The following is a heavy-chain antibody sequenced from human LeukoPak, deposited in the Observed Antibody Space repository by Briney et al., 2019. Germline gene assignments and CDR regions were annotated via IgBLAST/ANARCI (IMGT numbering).Heavy chain of an antibody. Sequence: PGGSLRLSCAASGFTVSSTYMSWVRQAPGKGLEWVSVIYSSTNTHYAGSVKGRFTISRDNSRNTLYLQMNSLRAEDTAVYYCARETYGSGSYRGSWWAFDIWGQGTMVTVSS. CDR1: GFTVSSTY. V-gene: IGHV3-66*01. CDR3: ARETYGSGSYRGSWWAFDI. D-gene: IGHD3-10*01. J-gene: IGHJ3*02. CDR2: IYSSTNT.